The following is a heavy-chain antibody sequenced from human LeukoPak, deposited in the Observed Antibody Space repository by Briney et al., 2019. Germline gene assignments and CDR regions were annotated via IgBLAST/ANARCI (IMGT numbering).Heavy chain of an antibody. J-gene: IGHJ4*02. D-gene: IGHD3-22*01. CDR1: GFTFSSYS. CDR2: ISGSGGST. Sequence: GGSLRLSCAASGFTFSSYSMNWVRQAPGKGLEWVSAISGSGGSTYYADSVKGRFTISRDNSKNTLYLQMNSLRAEDTAVYYCARVVDSSGYFWGQGTLVTVSS. V-gene: IGHV3-23*01. CDR3: ARVVDSSGYF.